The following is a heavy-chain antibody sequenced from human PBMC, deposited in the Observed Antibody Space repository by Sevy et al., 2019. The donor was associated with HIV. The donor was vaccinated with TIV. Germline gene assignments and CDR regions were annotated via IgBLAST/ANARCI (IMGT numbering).Heavy chain of an antibody. CDR2: FDPEDGER. Sequence: ASVKVSCKVSGYSLTGLSMHWVRQAPGKGLEWMGSFDPEDGERIYAQKLEGRVTMTEDTSADTAYMELNSLRFEDTAVYYCVTTKDYYESSGCPFDYWGQGTLVTVSS. V-gene: IGHV1-24*01. J-gene: IGHJ4*02. CDR3: VTTKDYYESSGCPFDY. D-gene: IGHD3-22*01. CDR1: GYSLTGLS.